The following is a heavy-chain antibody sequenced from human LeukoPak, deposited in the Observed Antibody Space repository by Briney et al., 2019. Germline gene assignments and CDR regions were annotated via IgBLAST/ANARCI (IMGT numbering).Heavy chain of an antibody. V-gene: IGHV3-23*01. Sequence: PGGSLRLSCAASGFTFSNYAMSWVRQAPGKGLEWVSAISGSGGTTYYADSVKGRFTISRDNSKNTLHLQMNSLRVEDTAEYYCAKWGPGYDFWSGVPHWGQGTLVTVSS. D-gene: IGHD3-3*01. CDR2: ISGSGGTT. J-gene: IGHJ4*02. CDR3: AKWGPGYDFWSGVPH. CDR1: GFTFSNYA.